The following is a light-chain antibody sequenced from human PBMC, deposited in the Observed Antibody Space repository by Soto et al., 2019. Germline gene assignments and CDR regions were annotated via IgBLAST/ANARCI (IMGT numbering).Light chain of an antibody. V-gene: IGLV4-69*01. J-gene: IGLJ1*01. CDR2: LNSDGSH. CDR3: QTWGTGIRV. CDR1: SGHSNYA. Sequence: QLVLTQSPSASASLGASVKLTCTLSSGHSNYAIAWHQQQPEKGPRYLMKLNSDGSHRKGDAIPDRFSGSSSGAERYLTISSLQSEDEADYYCQTWGTGIRVFGTGTKLTVL.